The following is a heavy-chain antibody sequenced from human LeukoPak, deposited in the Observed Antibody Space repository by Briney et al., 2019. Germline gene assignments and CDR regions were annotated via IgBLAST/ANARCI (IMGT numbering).Heavy chain of an antibody. D-gene: IGHD2-2*01. Sequence: GGSLRLSCAASGFTFSSYSMNWVRQAPGKGLEWVSYISSSSSTIYYADSVKGRFTISRDNAKNSLYLQMNSLRDEDTAVYYCARDNGLGYCSSTSCYLDYWGQGTLVTVSS. CDR1: GFTFSSYS. V-gene: IGHV3-48*02. J-gene: IGHJ4*02. CDR3: ARDNGLGYCSSTSCYLDY. CDR2: ISSSSSTI.